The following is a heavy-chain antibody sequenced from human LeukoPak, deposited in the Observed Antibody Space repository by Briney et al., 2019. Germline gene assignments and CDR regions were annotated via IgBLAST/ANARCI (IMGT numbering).Heavy chain of an antibody. J-gene: IGHJ6*03. Sequence: RESLKISRMGSGYSFTSYWIGGVRQMPGKGLEWMWIIYPGDSDARYSPSFQGQVTISADKSISTAYLQWSGLKASDTAMYYCARQYANYYYYYMDVWGKGTTVTVSS. CDR3: ARQYANYYYYYMDV. CDR2: IYPGDSDA. CDR1: GYSFTSYW. V-gene: IGHV5-51*01. D-gene: IGHD2-8*01.